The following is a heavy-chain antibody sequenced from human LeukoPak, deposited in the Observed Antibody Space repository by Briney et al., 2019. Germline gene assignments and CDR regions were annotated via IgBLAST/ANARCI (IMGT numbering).Heavy chain of an antibody. D-gene: IGHD2-8*01. J-gene: IGHJ5*02. Sequence: GGSLRLSCAASGFTFSSYAMSWVRQAPGEGLEWVSAISGSGGSTYYADSVKGRFTISRDNSKNTLYLQMNSLRAEDTAVYYCAKGRRYANSVCYYHWGQGTLVTVSS. V-gene: IGHV3-23*01. CDR2: ISGSGGST. CDR1: GFTFSSYA. CDR3: AKGRRYANSVCYYH.